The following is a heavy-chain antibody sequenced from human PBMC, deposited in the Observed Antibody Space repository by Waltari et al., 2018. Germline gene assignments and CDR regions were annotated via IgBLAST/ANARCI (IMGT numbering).Heavy chain of an antibody. V-gene: IGHV4-4*07. CDR3: ARGNYQPYYYGLDS. D-gene: IGHD4-4*01. CDR1: GGSISSNS. Sequence: QVQLQESGPGLVKPSETLSLTCAVSGGSISSNSWNWIRQPPGKGLEWIGRIYGSGGSTDYSPSLKSRVTISTDTSKNQFSLNLNSVTAADTAVYFCARGNYQPYYYGLDSWGQGVVVTVSS. CDR2: IYGSGGST. J-gene: IGHJ6*02.